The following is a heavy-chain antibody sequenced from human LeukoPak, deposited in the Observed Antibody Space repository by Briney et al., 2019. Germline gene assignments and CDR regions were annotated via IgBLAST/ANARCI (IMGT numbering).Heavy chain of an antibody. CDR2: ISYDGSNK. CDR3: ARAVYDSSGYYLDY. J-gene: IGHJ4*02. CDR1: GFTFSSYA. D-gene: IGHD3-22*01. V-gene: IGHV3-30-3*01. Sequence: PGGSLRLSCAASGFTFSSYAMHWVRQAPGKGLEWVAVISYDGSNKYYADSVKGRFTISRDNSKNTLYLQMNSLRAEDTAVYYCARAVYDSSGYYLDYWGQGTLVTVSS.